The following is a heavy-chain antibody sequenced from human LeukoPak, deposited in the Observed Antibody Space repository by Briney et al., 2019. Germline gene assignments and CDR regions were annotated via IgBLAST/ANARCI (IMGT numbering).Heavy chain of an antibody. Sequence: GGSLRLSCAASGFTFNKYNMNWVRQAPGKGLEWVSSISSSSSSIYYADSVKGRFTISRDNAKNSLYLQMDSLRAEDTAVYYCARDYGSENYGYWGQGTLVTVSS. CDR1: GFTFNKYN. CDR2: ISSSSSSI. CDR3: ARDYGSENYGY. V-gene: IGHV3-21*01. D-gene: IGHD3-10*01. J-gene: IGHJ4*02.